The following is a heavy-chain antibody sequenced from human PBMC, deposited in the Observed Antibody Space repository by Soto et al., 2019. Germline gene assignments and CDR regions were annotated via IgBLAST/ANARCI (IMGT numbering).Heavy chain of an antibody. Sequence: ASVKVSCKASGYTFTGYYMHWVRQAPGQGLEWMGWINPNSGGTNYAQKFQGRVTMTRDTSISSAYMELSRLRSDGTAVYYCARDYYDSSGYYAFDYWGQGTLVTSPQ. V-gene: IGHV1-2*02. D-gene: IGHD3-22*01. CDR1: GYTFTGYY. CDR3: ARDYYDSSGYYAFDY. CDR2: INPNSGGT. J-gene: IGHJ4*02.